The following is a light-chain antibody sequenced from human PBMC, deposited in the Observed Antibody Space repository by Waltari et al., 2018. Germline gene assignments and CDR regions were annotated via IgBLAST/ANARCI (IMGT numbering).Light chain of an antibody. V-gene: IGKV3-20*01. Sequence: EIVLTQSPGTLSLSPGDRATPSCRASQSVSNNFLAWYQQRPGQTPRLLIYSASGRATGIPGRFSGSGSGTDFTLTITRLEPEDAAVYYCQQFHTSPRTFGGGTKVEVK. CDR2: SAS. J-gene: IGKJ4*01. CDR1: QSVSNNF. CDR3: QQFHTSPRT.